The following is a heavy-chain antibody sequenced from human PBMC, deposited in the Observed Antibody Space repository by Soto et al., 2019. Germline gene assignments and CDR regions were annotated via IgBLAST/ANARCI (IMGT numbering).Heavy chain of an antibody. CDR3: AKLTAA. CDR1: GVTFSTYV. Sequence: GGSMRLSSEAAGVTFSTYVMSCVSQATRKELQRVSSITSSGRGTYYAAAVKDRFTVSRDNTENTVYLKMNSLRDEDTAVYYCAKLTAAWGQGTQVTVSS. J-gene: IGHJ4*02. V-gene: IGHV3-23*05. CDR2: ITSSGRGT. D-gene: IGHD6-13*01.